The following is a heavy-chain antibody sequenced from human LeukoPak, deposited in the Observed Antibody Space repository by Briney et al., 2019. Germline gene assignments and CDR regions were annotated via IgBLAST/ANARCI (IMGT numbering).Heavy chain of an antibody. J-gene: IGHJ4*02. Sequence: GGSLRFSCTASGFNFSSFEMNWVRQAPGKGLKWVAYISSSGDTISYADSVRGRFTVSRDNTKDSLHLQMNSLRGEDTAFYYCASYGSGNVWGQGTLVTVSS. D-gene: IGHD3-10*01. V-gene: IGHV3-48*03. CDR2: ISSSGDTI. CDR1: GFNFSSFE. CDR3: ASYGSGNV.